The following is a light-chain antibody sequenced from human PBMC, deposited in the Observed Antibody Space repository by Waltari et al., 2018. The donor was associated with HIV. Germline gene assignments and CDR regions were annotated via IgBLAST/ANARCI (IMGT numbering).Light chain of an antibody. CDR1: QNIGST. CDR2: YAS. J-gene: IGKJ1*01. Sequence: VLTRSPDFRSAAANATVSITCRASQNIGSTLHWYQQKPGQSPQLVIKYASQSVSGVPSRFSGSGSGTEFTLSINGLETDDAATYYCQQSSSSPPTFGQGTTVDI. V-gene: IGKV6-21*01. CDR3: QQSSSSPPT.